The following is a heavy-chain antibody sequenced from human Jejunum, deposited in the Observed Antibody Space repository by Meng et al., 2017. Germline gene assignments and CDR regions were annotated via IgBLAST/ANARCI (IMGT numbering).Heavy chain of an antibody. CDR3: ARGHWALDS. V-gene: IGHV3-11*01. CDR2: INPSDTTT. J-gene: IGHJ4*02. Sequence: VHLVASGGGLVKPGGSLRLSCAASGITFSDFYMSWVRQAPGKGLEWVSYINPSDTTTDYADSVKGRFTISRDHAKKSMYLQMNSLRVEDTAVYYCARGHWALDSWGQGTLVTVSS. D-gene: IGHD7-27*01. CDR1: GITFSDFY.